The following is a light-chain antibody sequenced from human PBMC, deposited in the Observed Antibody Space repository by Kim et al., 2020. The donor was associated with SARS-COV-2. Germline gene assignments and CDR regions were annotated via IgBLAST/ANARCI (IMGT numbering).Light chain of an antibody. J-gene: IGKJ1*01. Sequence: EIVMTQSPATLSVSLGERATLSCRASQSIRSNLAWYQQKPGQAPRLLIYGASTRATDIPARFSGSGSGTEFTLTISSLQSEDFAVYYCQQYENWPWTFGQGTKVDSK. CDR2: GAS. V-gene: IGKV3-15*01. CDR1: QSIRSN. CDR3: QQYENWPWT.